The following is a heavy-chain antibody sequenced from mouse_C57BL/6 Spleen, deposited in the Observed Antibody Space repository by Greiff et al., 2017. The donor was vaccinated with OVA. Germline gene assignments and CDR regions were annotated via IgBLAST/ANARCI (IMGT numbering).Heavy chain of an antibody. CDR2: FYPGSGSI. J-gene: IGHJ2*01. D-gene: IGHD2-4*01. V-gene: IGHV1-62-2*01. CDR3: ARHEDRDYDYGLFDY. CDR1: GYTFTEYT. Sequence: VQLVESGAELVKPGASVKLSCKASGYTFTEYTIHWVKQRSGQGLEWIGWFYPGSGSIKYNEKFKDKATLTADKSSSTVYMELSRLTSEDSAVYFCARHEDRDYDYGLFDYWGQGTTLTVSS.